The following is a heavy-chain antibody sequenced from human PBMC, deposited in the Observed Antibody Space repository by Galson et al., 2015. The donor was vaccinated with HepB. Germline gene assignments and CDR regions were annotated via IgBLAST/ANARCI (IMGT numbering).Heavy chain of an antibody. Sequence: SVKVPCKVSGYTLTELSMHWVRQAPGKGLEWMGGFDPEDGETIYAQKFQGRVTMTEDTSTDTAYMELSSLRSEDTAVYYCATQKHYGDYEGYWGQGTLVTVSS. V-gene: IGHV1-24*01. CDR2: FDPEDGET. D-gene: IGHD4-17*01. J-gene: IGHJ4*02. CDR3: ATQKHYGDYEGY. CDR1: GYTLTELS.